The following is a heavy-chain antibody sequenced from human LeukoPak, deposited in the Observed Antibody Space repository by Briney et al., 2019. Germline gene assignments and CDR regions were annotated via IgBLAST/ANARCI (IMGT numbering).Heavy chain of an antibody. J-gene: IGHJ3*02. D-gene: IGHD3-10*01. CDR1: GFNFNTYS. Sequence: GGSLRLSCAASGFNFNTYSMTWVRQPPGKGLEWVSYISSSSSTIFYGDSVKGRFTISRDNSKNTLYLQMNSLRAEDTAVYYCAKSPALWLEETGTAFDIWGRGTMVTVSS. V-gene: IGHV3-48*04. CDR2: ISSSSSTI. CDR3: AKSPALWLEETGTAFDI.